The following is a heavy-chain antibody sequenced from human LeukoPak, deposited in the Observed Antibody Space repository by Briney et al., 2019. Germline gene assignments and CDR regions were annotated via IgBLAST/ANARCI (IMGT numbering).Heavy chain of an antibody. Sequence: PSETLSLTCTVSGGSISSSGCYWGWIRQPPGKGLEWIGSIYYSGNTYYNPSLKSRVTISVDTSKNQFSLKLTSVTAADTAVYYRARVRQTQTGDFDYWGQGTLVTVSS. J-gene: IGHJ4*02. CDR3: ARVRQTQTGDFDY. V-gene: IGHV4-39*01. CDR1: GGSISSSGCY. CDR2: IYYSGNT. D-gene: IGHD7-27*01.